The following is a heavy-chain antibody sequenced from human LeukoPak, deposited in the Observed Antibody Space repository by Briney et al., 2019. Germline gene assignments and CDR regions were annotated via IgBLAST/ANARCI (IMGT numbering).Heavy chain of an antibody. Sequence: SETLSLTCTVSGGSISSGDYYWSWIRQPPGKGLEWIGYIYYSGSTYYNPSLKSRVTISVDTSKNRFSLKLSSVTAADTAVYYCAREDGDSNWFDPWGQGTLVTVSS. D-gene: IGHD4-17*01. CDR3: AREDGDSNWFDP. J-gene: IGHJ5*02. V-gene: IGHV4-30-4*01. CDR1: GGSISSGDYY. CDR2: IYYSGST.